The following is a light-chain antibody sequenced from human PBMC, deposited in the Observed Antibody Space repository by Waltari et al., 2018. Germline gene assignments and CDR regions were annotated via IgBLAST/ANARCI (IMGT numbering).Light chain of an antibody. Sequence: QSVLTQPPSASGTPGQRVTISCSGSSSNIGTNYIYWYQQLPGTAPKLLICRNDQRPSGVPDRFSASKSGTSASLAISGLRSEDEADYYCASWGDGLSGPSVVFGGGTKLTVL. CDR2: RND. J-gene: IGLJ2*01. CDR3: ASWGDGLSGPSVV. CDR1: SSNIGTNY. V-gene: IGLV1-47*01.